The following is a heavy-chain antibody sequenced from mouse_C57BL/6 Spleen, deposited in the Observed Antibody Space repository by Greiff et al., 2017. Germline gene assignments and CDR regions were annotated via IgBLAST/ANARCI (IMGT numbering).Heavy chain of an antibody. CDR3: AREGHDYGSSYMFAY. Sequence: VQLQQPGAELVKPGASVKMSCKASGYTFTSYWITWVKQRPGQGLEWIGDIYPGSGSTNYNEKFKSKATLTVDTSSSTAYMQLSSLTSEDSAVYYCAREGHDYGSSYMFAYWGQGTLVTVSA. CDR2: IYPGSGST. V-gene: IGHV1-55*01. CDR1: GYTFTSYW. D-gene: IGHD1-1*01. J-gene: IGHJ3*01.